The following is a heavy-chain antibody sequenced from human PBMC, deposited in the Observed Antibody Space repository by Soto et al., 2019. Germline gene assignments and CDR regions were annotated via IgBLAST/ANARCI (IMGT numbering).Heavy chain of an antibody. J-gene: IGHJ6*02. D-gene: IGHD1-7*01. CDR2: TYYRSKWYN. CDR3: ARQTGTTTYYYGMDA. Sequence: SQTLSLTCAISGDSVSSNSAAWNWIRPSPSRGLEWLGRTYYRSKWYNDYAVPVKSRIAINPDTSKNQFSPQLNSVTPEDTAVYYCARQTGTTTYYYGMDAWGQGTTVTVSS. V-gene: IGHV6-1*01. CDR1: GDSVSSNSAA.